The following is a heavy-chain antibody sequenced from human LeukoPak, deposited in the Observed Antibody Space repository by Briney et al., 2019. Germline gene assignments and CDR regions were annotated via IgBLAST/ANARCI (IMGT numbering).Heavy chain of an antibody. V-gene: IGHV3-21*01. D-gene: IGHD4-17*01. CDR2: ISSSSSYI. CDR1: GFTFSSYS. CDR3: ARDMTTVTTLDY. J-gene: IGHJ4*02. Sequence: GSLRLSCAASGFTFSSYSMNWVRQAPGKGLEWVSSISSSSSYIYYADSVKGRFTISRDNAKNSLYLQMNSLRAEDTAVYYCARDMTTVTTLDYWGQGTLVTVSS.